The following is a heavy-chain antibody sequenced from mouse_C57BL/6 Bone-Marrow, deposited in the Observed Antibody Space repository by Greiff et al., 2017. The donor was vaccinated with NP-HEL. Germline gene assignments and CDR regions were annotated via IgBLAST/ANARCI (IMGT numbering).Heavy chain of an antibody. CDR2: ISDGGSYT. J-gene: IGHJ3*01. V-gene: IGHV5-4*01. CDR1: GFTFSSYA. CDR3: ARDLTSIAY. Sequence: EVKLMESGGGLVKPGGSLKLSCAASGFTFSSYAMSWVRQTPEKRLEWVATISDGGSYTYYPDNVKGLFTISRDNAKNNLYLQMSHLKSEDTAMYYCARDLTSIAYWGQGTLVTVSA.